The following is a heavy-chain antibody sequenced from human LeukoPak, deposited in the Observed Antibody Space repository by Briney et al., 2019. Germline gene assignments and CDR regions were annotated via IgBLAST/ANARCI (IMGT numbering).Heavy chain of an antibody. CDR1: GGSFSGYY. V-gene: IGHV4-31*11. D-gene: IGHD3-10*01. CDR2: IYYSGST. CDR3: ARRGGSGSYYSIGY. Sequence: PSETLSLTCAVYGGSFSGYYWSWIRQHPGKGLEWIGYIYYSGSTYYNPSLKSRVTISVDTSKNQFSLKLSSVTAADTAVYYCARRGGSGSYYSIGYWGQGTLVTVSS. J-gene: IGHJ4*02.